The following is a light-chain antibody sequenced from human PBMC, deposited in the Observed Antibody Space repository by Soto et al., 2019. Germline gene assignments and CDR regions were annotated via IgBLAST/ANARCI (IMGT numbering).Light chain of an antibody. V-gene: IGKV1-33*01. Sequence: DIQMTQSPSSLSAFVGDRVTITCQASQDISYYLNWYQQKPGKAPKLLIYDASSLESGVPSRFSGGGSGTDFTFTITGLQPEDIATYFCQHYFTLPRTFGGWTKVGIK. CDR1: QDISYY. CDR3: QHYFTLPRT. CDR2: DAS. J-gene: IGKJ4*01.